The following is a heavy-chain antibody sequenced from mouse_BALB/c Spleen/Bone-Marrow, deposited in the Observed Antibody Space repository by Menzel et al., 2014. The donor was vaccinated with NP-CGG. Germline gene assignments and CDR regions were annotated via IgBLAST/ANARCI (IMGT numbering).Heavy chain of an antibody. Sequence: VKLMESGAELVKPGASVKMSCKASGYTFTSYWMHWVKQRPGQGLEWIGTIDPSDSYTSYNQKFKGKATLTADTSSSTAYMQLSSLTSEDSAVYYCTRMWAYWGQGTLVTVSA. V-gene: IGHV1S127*01. CDR2: IDPSDSYT. CDR3: TRMWAY. CDR1: GYTFTSYW. J-gene: IGHJ3*01.